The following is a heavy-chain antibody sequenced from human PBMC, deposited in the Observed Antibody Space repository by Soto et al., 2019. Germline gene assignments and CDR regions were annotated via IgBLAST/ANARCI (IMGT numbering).Heavy chain of an antibody. J-gene: IGHJ3*02. CDR3: ARDKGGRAFFDAFDI. D-gene: IGHD3-3*02. V-gene: IGHV1-3*01. Sequence: QVQLVQSGAEVKKPGASVKVSCKAFGYTFISYTMHWVRQAPGQRLEWMGWINAGNGNTKDPQRLQGRVTISSDTSASTAYMELRSLNSEDTAVYYCARDKGGRAFFDAFDIWGQGTLVTVSS. CDR1: GYTFISYT. CDR2: INAGNGNT.